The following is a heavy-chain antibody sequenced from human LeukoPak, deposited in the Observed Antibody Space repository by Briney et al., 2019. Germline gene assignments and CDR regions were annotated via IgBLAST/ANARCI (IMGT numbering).Heavy chain of an antibody. CDR3: ARARGYYYGSGSYYTPAPVNWFDP. CDR2: ISNTGSSI. J-gene: IGHJ5*02. D-gene: IGHD3-10*01. V-gene: IGHV3-48*04. CDR1: GFSFSAFS. Sequence: GGSLRLSCVASGFSFSAFSMTWVRQAPGKGLEWVAYISNTGSSIYYADSLKGRFTISRDNAKNSLYLQMNSLRAEDTAVYYCARARGYYYGSGSYYTPAPVNWFDPWGQGTLVTVSS.